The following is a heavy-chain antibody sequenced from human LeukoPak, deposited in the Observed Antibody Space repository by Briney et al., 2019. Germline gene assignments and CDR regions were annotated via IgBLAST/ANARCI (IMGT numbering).Heavy chain of an antibody. J-gene: IGHJ4*02. CDR1: RFRFSSYW. D-gene: IGHD6-19*01. V-gene: IGHV3-7*03. CDR2: IKHDGSGP. CDR3: ARAREITVTGTDYFDS. Sequence: GGSLRLSCAVSRFRFSSYWMTWVRQAPGKGLEWVANIKHDGSGPSYLDSVKGRFTISRDNARNLLSLQMSGLRVEDTAVYYCARAREITVTGTDYFDSWGQGTLVTVSS.